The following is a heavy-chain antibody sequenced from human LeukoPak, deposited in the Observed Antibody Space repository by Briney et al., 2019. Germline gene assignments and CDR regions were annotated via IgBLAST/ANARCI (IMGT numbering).Heavy chain of an antibody. J-gene: IGHJ3*02. CDR2: ISGSGGST. CDR1: GFTFSSYA. V-gene: IGHV3-23*01. CDR3: AKGEGVTYYDFWSGPDAFDI. Sequence: GGSLRLSCAASGFTFSSYAMSWVRQAPGKGLEWVSVISGSGGSTYYADSVKGRFTISRDNSKNTLYLQMNSLRAEDTAVYYCAKGEGVTYYDFWSGPDAFDIWGQGTMVTVSS. D-gene: IGHD3-3*01.